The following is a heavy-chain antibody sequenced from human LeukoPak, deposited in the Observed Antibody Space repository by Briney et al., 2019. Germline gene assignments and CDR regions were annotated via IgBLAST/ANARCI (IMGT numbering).Heavy chain of an antibody. V-gene: IGHV3-53*04. J-gene: IGHJ4*02. D-gene: IGHD3-10*01. CDR1: GFTVSSNY. Sequence: TGGSLRLSCAASGFTVSSNYMSWVRQAPGKGLEWVSVIYSGGSTYYADSVKGRFTISRNNAKNSLYLQMNSLRAEDTALYYCAKADGSGSYGYFDYWGQGTLVTVSS. CDR2: IYSGGST. CDR3: AKADGSGSYGYFDY.